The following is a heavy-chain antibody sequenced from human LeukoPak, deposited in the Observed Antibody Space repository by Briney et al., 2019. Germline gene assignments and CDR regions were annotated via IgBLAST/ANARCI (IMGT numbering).Heavy chain of an antibody. CDR1: DGSISSSSYY. Sequence: SETLSLTCTVSDGSISSSSYYWGWIRQPPGKGLEWIGSIYYSGSTYYNPSLKSRVTISVDTSKNQFSLKLSSVTAADTAVYYCARLGGDYGDYGHYWGQGTPVTVSS. CDR3: ARLGGDYGDYGHY. CDR2: IYYSGST. J-gene: IGHJ4*02. V-gene: IGHV4-39*01. D-gene: IGHD4-17*01.